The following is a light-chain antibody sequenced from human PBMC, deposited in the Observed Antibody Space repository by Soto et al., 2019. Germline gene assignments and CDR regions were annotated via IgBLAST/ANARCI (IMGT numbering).Light chain of an antibody. V-gene: IGKV3-15*01. CDR3: QQYNNWPPWT. CDR1: QSVSSN. Sequence: EIVLTQSPATLSSFPGDRVTLSCRASQSVSSNLAWYQRKPGQAPRLLIYGASTRATGIPARFSGSGSGTEFSLTISSLQSEDFAVYYCQQYNNWPPWTFGQGTKVDIK. CDR2: GAS. J-gene: IGKJ1*01.